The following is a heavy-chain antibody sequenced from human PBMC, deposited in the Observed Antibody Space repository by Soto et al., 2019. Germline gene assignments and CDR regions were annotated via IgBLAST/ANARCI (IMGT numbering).Heavy chain of an antibody. CDR2: INHSGST. V-gene: IGHV4-34*01. J-gene: IGHJ4*02. CDR1: GGSFIGYY. D-gene: IGHD3-10*01. CDR3: ARDRPPGDY. Sequence: SETLSLTCAVYGGSFIGYYWSWIRQPPGKGLEWIGEINHSGSTNYNPSLKSRVTISVDTSASTAYMELSSLRSEDTAVYYCARDRPPGDYWGQGTLVTVSS.